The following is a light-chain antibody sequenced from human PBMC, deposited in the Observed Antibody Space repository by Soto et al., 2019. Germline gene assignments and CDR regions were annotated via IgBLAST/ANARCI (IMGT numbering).Light chain of an antibody. V-gene: IGLV4-69*01. CDR2: LSSDGSH. Sequence: QLVLTQSPSASASLGASVKLTCTLSSGHSSYAIAWHQQQPEKGPRSLMKLSSDGSHSKGDGIPDRFSGSSSGAERYLTISSLQSEDEADYYCQTWDTGARVVFGGGTKLTV. CDR3: QTWDTGARVV. J-gene: IGLJ2*01. CDR1: SGHSSYA.